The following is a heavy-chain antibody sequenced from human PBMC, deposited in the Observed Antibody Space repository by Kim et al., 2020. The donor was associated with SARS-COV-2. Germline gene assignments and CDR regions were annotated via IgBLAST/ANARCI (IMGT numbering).Heavy chain of an antibody. J-gene: IGHJ3*02. D-gene: IGHD2-15*01. Sequence: DAEPVTGRFTISRDNSKNTLYLQMNSLRAEDTAVYYCARGWPFAFDIWGQGTMVTVSS. CDR3: ARGWPFAFDI. V-gene: IGHV3-53*01.